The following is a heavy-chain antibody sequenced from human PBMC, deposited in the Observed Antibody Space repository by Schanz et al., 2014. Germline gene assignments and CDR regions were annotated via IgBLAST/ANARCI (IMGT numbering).Heavy chain of an antibody. D-gene: IGHD3-10*01. CDR1: GFIFSNAW. V-gene: IGHV3-15*01. J-gene: IGHJ4*02. Sequence: EVQLVESGGGLVKPGGSLRLACVGSGFIFSNAWLSWVRQAPGKGLEWVGRIKSKTDGGSIDYAAPVKGIFPISRDDSKNTLFLQMNSLKTEDAAVYYCATGPYGSGTSYWGQGTLVTVSS. CDR3: ATGPYGSGTSY. CDR2: IKSKTDGGSI.